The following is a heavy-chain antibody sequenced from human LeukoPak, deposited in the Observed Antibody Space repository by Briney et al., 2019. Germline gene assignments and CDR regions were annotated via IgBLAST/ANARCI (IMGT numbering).Heavy chain of an antibody. CDR2: INRDGSDT. D-gene: IGHD5-24*01. Sequence: GGSLRLSCGASGFTFSSYWMHWVRQAPGKGLVWVSRINRDGSDTKYADSVKGRFTISRDNAKNTLYLQMSGLRAEDTAVYYCGKESEMTTMMDYWGQGTLVTVSS. J-gene: IGHJ4*02. CDR1: GFTFSSYW. CDR3: GKESEMTTMMDY. V-gene: IGHV3-74*01.